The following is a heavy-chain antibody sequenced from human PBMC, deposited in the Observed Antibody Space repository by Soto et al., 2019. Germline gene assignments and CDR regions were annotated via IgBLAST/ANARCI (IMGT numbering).Heavy chain of an antibody. CDR3: VKDFRVGYDWTHD. J-gene: IGHJ4*02. D-gene: IGHD5-12*01. CDR2: IRGGGGPT. V-gene: IGHV3-23*01. Sequence: EVQLLESGGDLVQPGGSLRLSCAASGFTFSNYAMSWVRQAPGKGLEWVSLIRGGGGPTNYADSVKGRFTVSRDNSNNMLFLQMSSLRAEDTAVYYCVKDFRVGYDWTHDWGQGTLVTVSS. CDR1: GFTFSNYA.